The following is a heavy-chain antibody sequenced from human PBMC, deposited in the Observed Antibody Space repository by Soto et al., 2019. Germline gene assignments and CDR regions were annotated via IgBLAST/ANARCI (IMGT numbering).Heavy chain of an antibody. CDR2: VIPILGTA. V-gene: IGHV1-69*01. J-gene: IGHJ4*02. Sequence: QVQLVQSGAEVKKPGSSVKVSCTASGGSLRNSVISWVRQAPAQRLEWMGGVIPILGTANYAQKFQGRVTVTADEATSTAYMDLSSLSPDDTAVYYWARLGHPGHWGPGTLVIVSS. CDR1: GGSLRNSV. CDR3: ARLGHPGH.